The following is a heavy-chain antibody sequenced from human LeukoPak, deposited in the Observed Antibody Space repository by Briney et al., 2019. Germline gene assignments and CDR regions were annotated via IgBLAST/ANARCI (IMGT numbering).Heavy chain of an antibody. CDR1: GGSISSSSYY. Sequence: SETLSLTCTVSGGSISSSSYYWGWIRQPPGKGLEWIGSIYYSGSTYYNPSLKSRVTISVDTSKNQFSLKLSSVTAADTAVYYCARVDYYGSGSYSYYYYYMDVWGKGTTVTVSS. CDR2: IYYSGST. CDR3: ARVDYYGSGSYSYYYYYMDV. D-gene: IGHD3-10*01. V-gene: IGHV4-39*07. J-gene: IGHJ6*03.